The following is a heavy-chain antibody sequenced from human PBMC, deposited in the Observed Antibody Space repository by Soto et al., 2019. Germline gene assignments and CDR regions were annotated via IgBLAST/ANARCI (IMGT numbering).Heavy chain of an antibody. D-gene: IGHD1-26*01. CDR1: GGSINSYY. CDR2: IDYSGRT. CDR3: AREIRLVGVTGWFDP. J-gene: IGHJ5*02. Sequence: QLQLQESGPGLVKVSETLSLTGTVSGGSINSYYWSWIRQPPGKGLEWVADIDYSGRTNYNPSLKSRLTISVDTSKNQLSLKVRSVTAADTAVYYCAREIRLVGVTGWFDPWGQGTLVTVSS. V-gene: IGHV4-59*01.